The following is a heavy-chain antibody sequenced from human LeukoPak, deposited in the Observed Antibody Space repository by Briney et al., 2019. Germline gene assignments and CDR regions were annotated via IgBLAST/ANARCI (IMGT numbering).Heavy chain of an antibody. CDR3: ARTTYYEVDY. CDR2: IYHSGST. CDR1: GYSISSGYY. J-gene: IGHJ4*02. V-gene: IGHV4-38-2*01. D-gene: IGHD3-22*01. Sequence: PSETLSLTCAVSGYSISSGYYWGWIRQPPGKGLEWIGSIYHSGSTYYNPSLKSRVTISVDTSKNQFSLKLSSVTVADTAVYYCARTTYYEVDYWGQGTLVTVSS.